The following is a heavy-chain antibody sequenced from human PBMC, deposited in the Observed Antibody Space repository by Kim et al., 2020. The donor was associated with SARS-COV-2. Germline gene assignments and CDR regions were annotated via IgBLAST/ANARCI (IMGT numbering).Heavy chain of an antibody. D-gene: IGHD6-19*01. J-gene: IGHJ4*02. Sequence: YADSVKGRFTISRDNAKNTLYLQMISLRAEDTAVYYCARRQFSSGYYYFDYWGQGTLVTVSS. V-gene: IGHV3-74*01. CDR3: ARRQFSSGYYYFDY.